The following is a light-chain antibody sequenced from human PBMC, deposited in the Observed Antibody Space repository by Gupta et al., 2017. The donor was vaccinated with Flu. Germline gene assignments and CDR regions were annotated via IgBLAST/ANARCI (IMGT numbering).Light chain of an antibody. CDR2: GAS. J-gene: IGKJ1*01. CDR3: QQYGSSPRWT. CDR1: HRGSSNY. Sequence: EIVLTQSPDTLSLSPGDRATRSCMANHRGSSNYLAWYQQKPGQAPRTHIYGASSRDTGIPDRFSGSGSGRDFTLTISRLEPEDFVVYYCQQYGSSPRWTFGQGTKVEIK. V-gene: IGKV3-20*01.